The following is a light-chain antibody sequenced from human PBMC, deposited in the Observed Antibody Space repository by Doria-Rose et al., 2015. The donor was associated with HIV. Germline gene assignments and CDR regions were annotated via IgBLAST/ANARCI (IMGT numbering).Light chain of an antibody. CDR1: QSFSGTY. CDR2: DGS. Sequence: TQSPSTLSLSPGERATLSCRASQSFSGTYLAWYQQKPGQAPSLLIYDGSTRATGIPDRFSASGSGTDFTLTINRLEPEDFALYYCHQYGTSWTFGQGTKVEI. J-gene: IGKJ1*01. CDR3: HQYGTSWT. V-gene: IGKV3-20*01.